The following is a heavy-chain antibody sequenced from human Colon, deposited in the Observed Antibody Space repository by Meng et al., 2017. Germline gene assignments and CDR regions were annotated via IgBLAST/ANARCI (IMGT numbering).Heavy chain of an antibody. Sequence: QVQMVQAGAEVKKPGASVKVSCKASGYTFTTHGISWMRQAPGQGLEWMGWISTYDDNTNYVEKFRGRVTMTTDTSTNTAYMELRSLRSDDTAVYYCARDNPGDYVWDYWGQGTLVTVSS. D-gene: IGHD4-17*01. CDR1: GYTFTTHG. CDR2: ISTYDDNT. CDR3: ARDNPGDYVWDY. J-gene: IGHJ4*02. V-gene: IGHV1-18*01.